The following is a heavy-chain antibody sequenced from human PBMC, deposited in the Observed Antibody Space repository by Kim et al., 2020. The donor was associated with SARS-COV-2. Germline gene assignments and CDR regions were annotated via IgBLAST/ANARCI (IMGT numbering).Heavy chain of an antibody. D-gene: IGHD2-8*01. J-gene: IGHJ6*02. V-gene: IGHV1-18*01. Sequence: ASVKVSCKASGYTFTSYGISWVRQAPGQGLEWMGWISAYNGNTNYAQKLQGRVTMTTDTSTSTAYMELRSLRSDDTAVYYCARGGRDIVLMMTEPMDVWGQGTTVTVSS. CDR3: ARGGRDIVLMMTEPMDV. CDR1: GYTFTSYG. CDR2: ISAYNGNT.